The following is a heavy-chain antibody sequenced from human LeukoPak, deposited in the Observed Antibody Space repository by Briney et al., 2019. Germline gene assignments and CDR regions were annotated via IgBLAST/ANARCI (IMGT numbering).Heavy chain of an antibody. CDR3: ASTLSLEQWLVRWTAEYFQH. CDR2: IYYSVIT. Sequence: PSETLSLTCTVSGGFISSHYWSWIRQPPGKGLEWIGYIYYSVITNHNPSLKSRVTISVDTSKNQSSLKLSSVTAADTAVYYCASTLSLEQWLVRWTAEYFQHWGQGTLVTVSS. J-gene: IGHJ1*01. D-gene: IGHD6-19*01. V-gene: IGHV4-59*08. CDR1: GGFISSHY.